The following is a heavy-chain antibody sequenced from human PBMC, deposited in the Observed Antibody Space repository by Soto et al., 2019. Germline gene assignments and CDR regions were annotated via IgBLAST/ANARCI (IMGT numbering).Heavy chain of an antibody. V-gene: IGHV3-48*03. J-gene: IGHJ5*02. D-gene: IGHD2-2*01. CDR3: ARDRLGYCSSTSCYRGWFDP. CDR2: ISSGSTI. CDR1: GLAFSSYE. Sequence: GGSLRLSCAAGGLAFSSYEMNWVLQAPGNGLEWVSYISSGSTIYYEDSVKGRFTISRDNAKNSLYLQMNSLRAEETAVYYCARDRLGYCSSTSCYRGWFDPWGQGTLVPVSS.